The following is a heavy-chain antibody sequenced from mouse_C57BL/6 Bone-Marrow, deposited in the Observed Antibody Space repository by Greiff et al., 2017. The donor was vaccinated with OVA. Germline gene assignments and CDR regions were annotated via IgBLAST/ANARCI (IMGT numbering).Heavy chain of an antibody. CDR2: IDPENSDT. J-gene: IGHJ1*03. Sequence: EVQLQQSGAELVRPGASVKLSCTASGFNIKDDYMHWVKQRPEQGLEWIGWIDPENSDTEYASKFQGKATITADTSSNTAYLQLSSLTSEDTAVYYCTPSYYYGSSPYWYFDVWGTGTTVTVSS. V-gene: IGHV14-4*01. CDR3: TPSYYYGSSPYWYFDV. CDR1: GFNIKDDY. D-gene: IGHD1-1*01.